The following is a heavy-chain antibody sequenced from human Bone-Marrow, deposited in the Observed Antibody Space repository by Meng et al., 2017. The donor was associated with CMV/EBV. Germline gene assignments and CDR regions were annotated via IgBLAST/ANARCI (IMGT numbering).Heavy chain of an antibody. V-gene: IGHV1-2*02. CDR2: VHAKTGVT. D-gene: IGHD6-6*01. CDR3: AREGYSSSSKLDY. J-gene: IGHJ6*02. Sequence: ASVKVSCKASGYTFSDYYMHWVRQAPGLGLEWMGCVHAKTGVTKYAQEFQGRVTMTRDTSISTVYMELSRLRPDDTAVFYCAREGYSSSSKLDYWGQGTTVTVSS. CDR1: GYTFSDYY.